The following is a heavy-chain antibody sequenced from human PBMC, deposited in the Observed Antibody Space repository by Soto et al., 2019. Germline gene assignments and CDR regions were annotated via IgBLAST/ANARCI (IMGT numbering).Heavy chain of an antibody. D-gene: IGHD3-3*01. CDR1: GYTLTELS. CDR3: ATAPERIDDEFWSGQAHAFDI. J-gene: IGHJ3*02. Sequence: GASVKVSCKVSGYTLTELSMHWVRQAPGKGLEWMGGFDPEDGETIYAQKFQGRVTMTEDTSTDTAYMELSSLRSEDTAVYYCATAPERIDDEFWSGQAHAFDIWGQGTMVTVSS. CDR2: FDPEDGET. V-gene: IGHV1-24*01.